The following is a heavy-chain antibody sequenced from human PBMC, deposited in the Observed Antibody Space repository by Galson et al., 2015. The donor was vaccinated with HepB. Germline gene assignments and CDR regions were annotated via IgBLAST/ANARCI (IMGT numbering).Heavy chain of an antibody. Sequence: SVKVSCKASGYTFTNYPITWVRQAPGQGLEWMGWINTYNDYAIYAQKFEGRVTLTTDTSSSTVYMELRSLRSDDSALFYCARFSAMTTHYYYYGMDVWGQGTTVTVAS. CDR2: INTYNDYA. CDR3: ARFSAMTTHYYYYGMDV. J-gene: IGHJ6*02. D-gene: IGHD4-11*01. V-gene: IGHV1-18*01. CDR1: GYTFTNYP.